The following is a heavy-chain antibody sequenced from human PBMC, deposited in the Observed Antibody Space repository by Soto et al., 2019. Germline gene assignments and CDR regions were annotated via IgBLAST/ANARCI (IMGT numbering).Heavy chain of an antibody. J-gene: IGHJ4*02. V-gene: IGHV3-21*02. Sequence: EVQLLESAGGLVKPGGSLRLYCAASGFTFTNHNMNWVRQAPGKGLEWVSSISSSSSFRNYADSVKGRFSISRDNDKNLVYLQMDSLRAEDTAVYYCARDPPLSVLVVVATGDFWGQGTLVTVSS. D-gene: IGHD2-21*01. CDR1: GFTFTNHN. CDR3: ARDPPLSVLVVVATGDF. CDR2: ISSSSSFR.